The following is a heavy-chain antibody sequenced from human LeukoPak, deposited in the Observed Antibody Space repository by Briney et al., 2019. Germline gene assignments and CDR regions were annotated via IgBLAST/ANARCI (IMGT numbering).Heavy chain of an antibody. Sequence: PSETLSLTCTVSGGSISSYYWSWIRQPAGKGLEWIGRIYTSGSTNYNPSLKSRVTMSVDTSKNQFSLKLSSVTAADTAVYYCARDHFHVDTAMVYYFDYWGQGTLVTVSS. J-gene: IGHJ4*02. CDR1: GGSISSYY. CDR2: IYTSGST. CDR3: ARDHFHVDTAMVYYFDY. V-gene: IGHV4-4*07. D-gene: IGHD5-18*01.